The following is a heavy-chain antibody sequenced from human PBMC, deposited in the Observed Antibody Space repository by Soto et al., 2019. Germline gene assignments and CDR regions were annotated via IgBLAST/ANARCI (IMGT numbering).Heavy chain of an antibody. CDR1: GGTFSTSS. CDR2: ILPIFGTA. J-gene: IGHJ3*02. CDR3: ARGHEFGSNSDAFDI. Sequence: QVLLVQSGAEMKKPGSSVKVSCTASGGTFSTSSINWVRQAPGQRPEWMGNILPIFGTADYAQKFQGRVTITADNSTNTAYMERRSILSEDTAVYYCARGHEFGSNSDAFDIWAKGQWSPSLQ. D-gene: IGHD4-4*01. V-gene: IGHV1-69*14.